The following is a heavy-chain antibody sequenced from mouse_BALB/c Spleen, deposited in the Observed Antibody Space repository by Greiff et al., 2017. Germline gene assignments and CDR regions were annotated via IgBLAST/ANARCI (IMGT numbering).Heavy chain of an antibody. D-gene: IGHD2-1*01. CDR3: TRCGNYSYYFDY. V-gene: IGHV1S22*01. CDR1: GYTFTSYW. CDR2: IYPGSGST. Sequence: LKQPGSELVRPGASVKLSCKASGYTFTSYWMHWVKQRHGQGLEWIGNIYPGSGSTNYDEKFKSKGTLTVDTSSSTAYMHLSSLTSEDSAVYYCTRCGNYSYYFDYWGQGTTLTVSS. J-gene: IGHJ2*01.